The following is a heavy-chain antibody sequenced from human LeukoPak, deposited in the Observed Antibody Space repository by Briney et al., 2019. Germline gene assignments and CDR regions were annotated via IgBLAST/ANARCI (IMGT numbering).Heavy chain of an antibody. Sequence: GGSLRLSCAASGFTFSNSWMSWVRQAPGKGLEWVANIKKDGSEKYYVDSVKGRFTISRDNAKESLYLQMNSLRAEDTAVYYCAKWRTGDSYGYEYWGQGTLVTVSS. CDR1: GFTFSNSW. V-gene: IGHV3-7*01. CDR3: AKWRTGDSYGYEY. CDR2: IKKDGSEK. D-gene: IGHD5-18*01. J-gene: IGHJ4*02.